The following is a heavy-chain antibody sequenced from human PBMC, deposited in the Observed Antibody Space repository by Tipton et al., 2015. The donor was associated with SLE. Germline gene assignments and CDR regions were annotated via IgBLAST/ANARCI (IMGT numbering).Heavy chain of an antibody. CDR3: AATVTALSGAVYYGMDV. V-gene: IGHV1-58*02. D-gene: IGHD2-8*02. Sequence: QSGPEVKKPGTSVKVSCKASGFTFSTSAMHWVRQARGQRLEWIGWIVVGSGLTTYAQKFQERVTISSDMSTTTVFLELSSLGSEDTAMYYCAATVTALSGAVYYGMDVWGHGTTVPVSS. CDR1: GFTFSTSA. J-gene: IGHJ6*02. CDR2: IVVGSGLT.